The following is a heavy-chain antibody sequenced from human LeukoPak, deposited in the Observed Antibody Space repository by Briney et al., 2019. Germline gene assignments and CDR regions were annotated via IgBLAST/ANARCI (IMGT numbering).Heavy chain of an antibody. J-gene: IGHJ4*02. D-gene: IGHD4-17*01. CDR3: ARGLRGSPGVDY. Sequence: SQALSLTCAVSGGSISSGGYSWSWIRQPPGKGLEWIGYIYHSGSTYYNPSLKSRVTISVDRSKNQFSLKLSSVTAADTAVYYCARGLRGSPGVDYWGQGTLVTVSS. V-gene: IGHV4-30-2*01. CDR1: GGSISSGGYS. CDR2: IYHSGST.